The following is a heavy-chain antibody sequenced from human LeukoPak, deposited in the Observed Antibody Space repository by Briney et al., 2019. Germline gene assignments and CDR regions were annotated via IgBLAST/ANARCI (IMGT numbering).Heavy chain of an antibody. CDR3: ARVRIVVVPAAMPVFDY. D-gene: IGHD2-2*01. CDR1: GYTFTSYG. Sequence: GASVKVSCKASGYTFTSYGISWVQQAPGQGLEWMGWISAYNGNTNYAQKLQGRVTMTTDTSTSTAYMELRSLRSDDTAVYYCARVRIVVVPAAMPVFDYWGQGTLVTVSS. V-gene: IGHV1-18*01. J-gene: IGHJ4*02. CDR2: ISAYNGNT.